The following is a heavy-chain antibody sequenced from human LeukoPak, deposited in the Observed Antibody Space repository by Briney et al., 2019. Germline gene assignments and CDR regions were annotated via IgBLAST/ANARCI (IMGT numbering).Heavy chain of an antibody. CDR1: GFTFSNYA. D-gene: IGHD3-16*01. J-gene: IGHJ6*02. Sequence: GGSLRLSCAASGFTFSNYAMSWVRQAPGKGLEWVSTLSGTGGSTYYADSVKGRFTISRDNAKNSLYLQMSNLRAEDTAVYFCARGGGLDIWGQGATVTVSS. CDR3: ARGGGLDI. CDR2: LSGTGGST. V-gene: IGHV3-23*01.